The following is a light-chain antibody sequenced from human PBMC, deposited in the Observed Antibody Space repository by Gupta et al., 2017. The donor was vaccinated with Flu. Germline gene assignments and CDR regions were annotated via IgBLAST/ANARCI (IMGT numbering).Light chain of an antibody. J-gene: IGKJ4*01. Sequence: DIQMTQSPSSLSASVGDRVTITCRESQIMTIYFNGYHQRPGKAPKLMIYAVSNLESGVPSRFSGSGSGTDFTLTISSLKPEDFATYYCQQSYTTPPTFGGGTKVQIK. V-gene: IGKV1-39*01. CDR3: QQSYTTPPT. CDR1: QIMTIY. CDR2: AVS.